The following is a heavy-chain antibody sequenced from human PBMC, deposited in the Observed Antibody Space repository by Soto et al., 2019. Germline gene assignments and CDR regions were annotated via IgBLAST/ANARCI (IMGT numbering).Heavy chain of an antibody. CDR1: GGSISTSDYS. Sequence: QLQLQESGSGLVRPSQTLSLTCVVSGGSISTSDYSWSWIRQAPGRGLEWIGSIYQSGRTYNIPSLKRRATMSLDKSKNQFSLKITSAVAADTARYYCAREMTIFGVAPGGGVDVWGQGTKVTVSS. V-gene: IGHV4-30-2*01. CDR2: IYQSGRT. CDR3: AREMTIFGVAPGGGVDV. J-gene: IGHJ6*02. D-gene: IGHD3-3*01.